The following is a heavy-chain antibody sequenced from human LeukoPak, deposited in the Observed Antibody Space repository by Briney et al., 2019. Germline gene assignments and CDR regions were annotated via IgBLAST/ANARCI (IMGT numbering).Heavy chain of an antibody. CDR3: AKDKTAPTVTTMDY. V-gene: IGHV3-23*01. J-gene: IGHJ4*02. Sequence: GGSLRLSCAVSGFTFRDAAMTWVRQAPGKGLEWVSLISSSGNNAYYADSVKGRFTISRDNSKNTLSLQMNSLRVEDTAIYYCAKDKTAPTVTTMDYWGQGTLVTVSS. CDR2: ISSSGNNA. D-gene: IGHD4-17*01. CDR1: GFTFRDAA.